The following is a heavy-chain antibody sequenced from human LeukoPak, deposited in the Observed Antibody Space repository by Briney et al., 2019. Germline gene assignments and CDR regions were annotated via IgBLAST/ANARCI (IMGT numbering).Heavy chain of an antibody. CDR1: GYTFRDYS. Sequence: GGSLRLSCAASGYTFRDYSVNWARQAPGKGLEWISSISSTSDYIYYADSVKGRFTISRDNAKSSLYPQMNSLRAEDTAVYYCVSGNDPDSTWESYRLDAFDIWGQGATVIVSS. J-gene: IGHJ3*02. CDR2: ISSTSDYI. CDR3: VSGNDPDSTWESYRLDAFDI. D-gene: IGHD3-16*02. V-gene: IGHV3-21*01.